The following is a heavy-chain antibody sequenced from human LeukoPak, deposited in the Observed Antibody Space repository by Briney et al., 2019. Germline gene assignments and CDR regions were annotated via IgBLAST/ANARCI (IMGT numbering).Heavy chain of an antibody. D-gene: IGHD1-26*01. CDR2: IYGNGGRT. Sequence: GGSLRLSCAASGFTFRTFSMSWVRQAPGKGLEWVSGIYGNGGRTFYADSVKGRFTISRDNAKNTVFLQMNSLRAEDTALYYCAKEDHGTYSTAFDYWGQGTLVTVSS. V-gene: IGHV3-23*01. CDR1: GFTFRTFS. J-gene: IGHJ4*02. CDR3: AKEDHGTYSTAFDY.